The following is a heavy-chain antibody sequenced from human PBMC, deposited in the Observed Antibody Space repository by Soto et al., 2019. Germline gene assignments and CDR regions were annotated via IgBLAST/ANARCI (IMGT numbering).Heavy chain of an antibody. D-gene: IGHD3-10*01. CDR3: ARGVYGSGNYYTGPSAFDI. V-gene: IGHV1-69*06. Sequence: QVQLEQSGAEVKKPGSSVKVSCKASGGTLSDHGVAWLRQAPGQGLEWMGGTIPVFNTAKYAQKFQGRVTVTADKFTNIAYMELGSLRSEDTAFYFCARGVYGSGNYYTGPSAFDIWGQGTMVIVSS. J-gene: IGHJ3*02. CDR1: GGTLSDHG. CDR2: TIPVFNTA.